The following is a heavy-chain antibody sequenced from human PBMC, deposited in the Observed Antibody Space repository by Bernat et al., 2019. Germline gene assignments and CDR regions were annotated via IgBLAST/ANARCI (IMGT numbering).Heavy chain of an antibody. D-gene: IGHD6-13*01. CDR1: GGTFSSYS. V-gene: IGHV1-69*01. CDR2: IIPIFGTA. J-gene: IGHJ5*02. Sequence: QVQLVQSGAEVKKPGSSVKVSCKASGGTFSSYSISWVRLAPGQGLEWVGGIIPIFGTANYAQKIQGRVRITADESTSTAYMELSRLSSEDTAVYYCARDRDSGSWYGRFDPWGQGTLVTVSS. CDR3: ARDRDSGSWYGRFDP.